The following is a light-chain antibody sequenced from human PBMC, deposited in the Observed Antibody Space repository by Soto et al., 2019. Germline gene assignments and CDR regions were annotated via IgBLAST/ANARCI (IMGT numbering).Light chain of an antibody. CDR1: QSVSSN. Sequence: IVMTQSPATLSVSPGERATLSCRASQSVSSNLAWYQQKPGQAPRLLIYDASTRATGIPARFSGSGSGTEFTFTISSLQSEDFAVYHCQQYNSWPLTFGGGTKVDIK. CDR2: DAS. CDR3: QQYNSWPLT. V-gene: IGKV3-15*01. J-gene: IGKJ4*01.